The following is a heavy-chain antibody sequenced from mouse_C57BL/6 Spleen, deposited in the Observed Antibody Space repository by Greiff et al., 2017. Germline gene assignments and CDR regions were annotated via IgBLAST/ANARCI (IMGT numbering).Heavy chain of an antibody. V-gene: IGHV1-81*01. CDR1: GYTFTSYG. CDR2: IYPRSGNT. Sequence: LVESGAELARPGASVKLSCKASGYTFTSYGISWVKQRTGQGLEWIGEIYPRSGNTYYNEKFKGKATLTADKSSSTAYMELRSLTSEDSAVYFCAREGSYCWFAYWGQGTLVTVSA. D-gene: IGHD2-10*01. CDR3: AREGSYCWFAY. J-gene: IGHJ3*01.